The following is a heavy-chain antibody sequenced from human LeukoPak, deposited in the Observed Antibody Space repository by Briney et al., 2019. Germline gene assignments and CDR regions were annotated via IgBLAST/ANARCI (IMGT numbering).Heavy chain of an antibody. V-gene: IGHV1-58*02. CDR2: IVVGRGNT. D-gene: IGHD3-22*01. CDR3: AAAAINYYDSSGYAFDI. CDR1: GFTFTSSA. Sequence: SVKVSCKASGFTFTSSAMQWVRQARGQRLEWIGWIVVGRGNTNYAQKFQERVTITRDMSTSTAYMELSSLRSEDTAVYYCAAAAINYYDSSGYAFDIWGQGTMVTVSS. J-gene: IGHJ3*02.